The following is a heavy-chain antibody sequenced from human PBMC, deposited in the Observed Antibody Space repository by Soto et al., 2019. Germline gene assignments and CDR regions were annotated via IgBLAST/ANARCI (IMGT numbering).Heavy chain of an antibody. D-gene: IGHD1-26*01. CDR1: GFTFSSYS. CDR3: ARLGVGARMEGFDP. Sequence: EVQLVESGGGLVKPGGSLRLSCAASGFTFSSYSMNWVRQAPGKGLEWVSSISSSSSYIYYADSVKGRFTISRDNAKNSLYLQMNSLRAEDTAVYYCARLGVGARMEGFDPWGQGTLVTVSS. V-gene: IGHV3-21*01. J-gene: IGHJ5*02. CDR2: ISSSSSYI.